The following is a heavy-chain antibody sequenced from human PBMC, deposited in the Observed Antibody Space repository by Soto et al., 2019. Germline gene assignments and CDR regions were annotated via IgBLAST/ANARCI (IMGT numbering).Heavy chain of an antibody. V-gene: IGHV1-8*01. Sequence: QVQLVQSGAEVKKPGASVKVSCKASGYTFTSYDINWVRQATGQGLEWMGWMNPNSGNTGYAQKFQGRVTMTRNPSTSTAYMELSRLRFEDTAVYYCARELAVAGFDYWGQGTLVTVSS. CDR1: GYTFTSYD. CDR2: MNPNSGNT. CDR3: ARELAVAGFDY. D-gene: IGHD6-19*01. J-gene: IGHJ4*02.